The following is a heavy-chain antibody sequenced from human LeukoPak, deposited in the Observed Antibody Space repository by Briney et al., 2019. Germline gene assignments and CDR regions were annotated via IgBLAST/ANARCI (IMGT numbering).Heavy chain of an antibody. CDR1: GYTLTELS. J-gene: IGHJ4*02. Sequence: ASVKVSCKVSGYTLTELSMHWVRQAPGKGLEWMGGFDPEDGETTYAQKFQGRVTMTEDTSTDTAYMELSSLRSEDTAVYYCETLEPPYGDYYFDYGGQGTLVTVSA. CDR3: ETLEPPYGDYYFDY. V-gene: IGHV1-24*01. CDR2: FDPEDGET. D-gene: IGHD4-17*01.